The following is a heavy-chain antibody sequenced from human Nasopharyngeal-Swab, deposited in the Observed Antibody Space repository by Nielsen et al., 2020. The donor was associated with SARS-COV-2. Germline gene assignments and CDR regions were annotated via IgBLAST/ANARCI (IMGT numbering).Heavy chain of an antibody. CDR2: IYYSGST. D-gene: IGHD3/OR15-3a*01. CDR3: ATRRHGH. Sequence: WIRQPPGKGLEWIGSIYYSGSTYYNPSLKSRVTISVDTSKNQFSLKLSSVTAADTAVYYCATRRHGHWGQGTLVTVSS. J-gene: IGHJ4*02. V-gene: IGHV4-39*07.